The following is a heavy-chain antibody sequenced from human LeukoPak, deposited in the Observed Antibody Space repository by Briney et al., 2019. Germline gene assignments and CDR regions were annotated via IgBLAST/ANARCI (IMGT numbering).Heavy chain of an antibody. Sequence: GGSLRLSCTATGFTFSDLWMSWVRQVPGKGLEWLGRIKSKTDGETTDYAAPVKGRFTFSRDDSKNTLYLQMNSLKTEDTAVYYCTTLAGDFWSGYWVKDDYWGQGTLVTVSS. J-gene: IGHJ4*02. CDR1: GFTFSDLW. V-gene: IGHV3-15*01. D-gene: IGHD3-3*01. CDR2: IKSKTDGETT. CDR3: TTLAGDFWSGYWVKDDY.